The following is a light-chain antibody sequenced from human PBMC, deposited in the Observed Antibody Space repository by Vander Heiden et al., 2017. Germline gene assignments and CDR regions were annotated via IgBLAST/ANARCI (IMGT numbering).Light chain of an antibody. CDR3: QSYDSSNLNWV. J-gene: IGLJ3*02. CDR2: EDN. Sequence: NFMLTQPHSVSESPGKTVTISCTRSSGSIASNYVQWYQQRPGSSPTTVIYEDNQRPSGVPDRFSGSIDSSSTSASLTISGLKTEDEADYYCQSYDSSNLNWVFGGGTKLTVL. CDR1: SGSIASNY. V-gene: IGLV6-57*01.